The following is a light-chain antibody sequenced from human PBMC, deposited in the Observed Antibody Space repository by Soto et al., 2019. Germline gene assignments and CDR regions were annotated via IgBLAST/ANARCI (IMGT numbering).Light chain of an antibody. CDR2: GAS. Sequence: EIVLTQSPGTLSLSPGERATLSCRASQSVSSRYLAWYRQKPGQAPRLLIYGASSRATGIPDRISGSGSGIDFTLTIRGLEPEDFAVYYCHQYGTSPTFGQGTKVEIK. V-gene: IGKV3-20*01. CDR1: QSVSSRY. CDR3: HQYGTSPT. J-gene: IGKJ1*01.